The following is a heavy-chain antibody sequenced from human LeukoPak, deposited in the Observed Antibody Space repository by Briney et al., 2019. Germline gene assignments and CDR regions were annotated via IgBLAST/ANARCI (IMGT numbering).Heavy chain of an antibody. CDR2: IYSGGST. J-gene: IGHJ4*02. V-gene: IGHV3-66*01. Sequence: PGGSLRLSCAASGFTVSSNYMSWVRQAPGKGLEWVSVIYSGGSTYYADSVKGRFTISRDNSKNTLYLQMNSLRAEDTAVYYCAGGMGNVFGVGYLGLWGQGNLVTVSS. D-gene: IGHD3-3*01. CDR3: AGGMGNVFGVGYLGL. CDR1: GFTVSSNY.